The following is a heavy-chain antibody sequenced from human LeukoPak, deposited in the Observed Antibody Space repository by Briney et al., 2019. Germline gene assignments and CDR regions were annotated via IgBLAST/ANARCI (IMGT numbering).Heavy chain of an antibody. J-gene: IGHJ4*02. V-gene: IGHV3-23*01. D-gene: IGHD3-10*01. CDR1: GFTFSTYA. CDR2: ISGSGGST. Sequence: GGSLRLSCAASGFTFSTYAMSWVRQAPGKGLEWVSGISGSGGSTFYADSVKGRFTISRDNSKNTLYLQMNSLRVEDTAVYYCATRRFGELTYWGQGTLVTVSS. CDR3: ATRRFGELTY.